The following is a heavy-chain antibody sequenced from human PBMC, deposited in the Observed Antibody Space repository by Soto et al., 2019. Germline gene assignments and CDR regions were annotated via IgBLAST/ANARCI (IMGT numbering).Heavy chain of an antibody. CDR2: VYYRGRS. D-gene: IGHD2-8*01. V-gene: IGHV4-39*01. J-gene: IGHJ4*02. Sequence: PSETLSLTYTVSDGSVSNSNYYWGWIRQSPGKGLEWIGSVYYRGRSYSKSSVKSRVTISVDTSKNQFSLNLNSVTASDTAVYFCVSQRTSVLTQAYFDYWGPGALVTAPQ. CDR1: DGSVSNSNYY. CDR3: VSQRTSVLTQAYFDY.